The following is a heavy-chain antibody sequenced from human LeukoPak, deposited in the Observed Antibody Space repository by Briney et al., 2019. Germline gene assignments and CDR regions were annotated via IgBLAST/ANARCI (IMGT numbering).Heavy chain of an antibody. Sequence: GGSLRLSCAASGFTFSSHSMNWVRQAPGKGLEWVSVITSSSDYIYYADSLKGRFTVSRDNAKNSLYLQVNSLRAVDTAVYYCVRESVYYDSSGYYNVLDYWGQGTLVTVSS. CDR1: GFTFSSHS. CDR3: VRESVYYDSSGYYNVLDY. CDR2: ITSSSDYI. J-gene: IGHJ4*02. D-gene: IGHD3-22*01. V-gene: IGHV3-21*01.